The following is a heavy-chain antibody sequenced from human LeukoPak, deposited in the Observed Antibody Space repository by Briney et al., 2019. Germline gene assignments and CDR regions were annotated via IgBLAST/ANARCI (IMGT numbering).Heavy chain of an antibody. CDR2: ISVGSNT. V-gene: IGHV3-23*01. J-gene: IGHJ4*02. CDR1: GFTFSSYA. CDR3: AKHLAYSRQSPDY. Sequence: PGGSLRLSCAASGFTFSSYAMRWVRQAPGKGLEWVSAISVGSNTYYADSVKGRFTISRDNSKNTLYLQMNSLRAEDTAVYYCAKHLAYSRQSPDYWGQGTLVTVSS. D-gene: IGHD6-13*01.